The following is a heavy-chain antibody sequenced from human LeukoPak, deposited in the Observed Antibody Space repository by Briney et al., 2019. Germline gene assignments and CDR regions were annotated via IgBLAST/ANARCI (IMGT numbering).Heavy chain of an antibody. D-gene: IGHD5-18*01. CDR2: IIPILGIA. V-gene: IGHV1-69*04. CDR1: GGTFSSYA. Sequence: VASVKVSCKASGGTFSSYAISWVRQAPGQGLEWMGRIIPILGIANYAQKFQGRVTITADESTSTAYMELSSLRSEDTAVYYCARATQARLGIQLWLAFDIWGQGTMVTVSS. CDR3: ARATQARLGIQLWLAFDI. J-gene: IGHJ3*02.